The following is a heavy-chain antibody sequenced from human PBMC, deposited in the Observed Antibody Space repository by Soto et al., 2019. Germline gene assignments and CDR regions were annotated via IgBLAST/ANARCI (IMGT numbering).Heavy chain of an antibody. J-gene: IGHJ4*02. CDR2: IYYSGTT. Sequence: ASETLSLTCTVSGGSISSADFFWTWLRQPPGKGLEWLGYIYYSGTTYYNPSLKGRLIIPIDTSRNQFSLSLNSVTAADTAVYFCAREPYLPMARNDFWGQGAQVTVSS. CDR1: GGSISSADFF. D-gene: IGHD3-10*01. CDR3: AREPYLPMARNDF. V-gene: IGHV4-30-4*01.